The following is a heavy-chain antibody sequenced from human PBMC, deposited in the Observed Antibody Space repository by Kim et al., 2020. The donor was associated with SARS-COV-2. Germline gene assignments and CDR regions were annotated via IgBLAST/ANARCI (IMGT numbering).Heavy chain of an antibody. V-gene: IGHV3-74*01. CDR2: SNSDGSSR. CDR3: ARRTATAGGYWYFDL. D-gene: IGHD6-13*01. Sequence: GGSLRLSCAASGFTLSSYWMHWVRQAPGKGLVWVSRSNSDGSSRSYADSVKGRFSISRDNAKNTLHLQMNSLRAEDTAVYYCARRTATAGGYWYFDLWGR. J-gene: IGHJ2*01. CDR1: GFTLSSYW.